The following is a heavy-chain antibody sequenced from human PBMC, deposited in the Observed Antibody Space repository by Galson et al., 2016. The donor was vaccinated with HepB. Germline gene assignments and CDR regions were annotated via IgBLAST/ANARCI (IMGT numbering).Heavy chain of an antibody. D-gene: IGHD3-10*01. CDR1: GFIFRDYA. CDR2: ISYDGSEE. V-gene: IGHV3-30*07. J-gene: IGHJ4*02. Sequence: SLRLSCAVSGFIFRDYAMHWVRQAPGKGLEWVAVISYDGSEEFYAASLKGRFTISRDNSRDTLYLQMNSLRPEDTAVYYCTKDPQLYVTRGVWDNWGQGALVTVSS. CDR3: TKDPQLYVTRGVWDN.